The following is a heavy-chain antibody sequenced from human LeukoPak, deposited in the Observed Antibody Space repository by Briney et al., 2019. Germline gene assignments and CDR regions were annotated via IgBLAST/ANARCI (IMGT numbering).Heavy chain of an antibody. Sequence: ASVKVSCKASGYTFTGYYMHWVRQAPGQGLEWMGWINPNSGGTNYAQKFQGRVTMTRDTSISTAYMELSRLRSDDTAVYYCARYDSGYDYRGNDYWGQGTLVTVSS. CDR1: GYTFTGYY. CDR2: INPNSGGT. V-gene: IGHV1-2*02. J-gene: IGHJ4*02. CDR3: ARYDSGYDYRGNDY. D-gene: IGHD5-12*01.